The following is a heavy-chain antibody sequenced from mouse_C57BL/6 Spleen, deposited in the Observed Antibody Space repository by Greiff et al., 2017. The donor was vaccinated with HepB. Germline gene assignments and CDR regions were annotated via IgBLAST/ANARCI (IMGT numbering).Heavy chain of an antibody. J-gene: IGHJ2*01. D-gene: IGHD1-1*01. CDR3: AIPITTGVSDFDY. CDR1: GYTFTSYW. Sequence: VQLQQPGAELVKPGASVKVSCKASGYTFTSYWMHWVKQRPGQGLEWIGRIHPSDSDTNYNQKFKGKATLTVDKSSSTAYMQLSSLTSEDSAVYYGAIPITTGVSDFDYWGQGTTLTVSS. V-gene: IGHV1-74*01. CDR2: IHPSDSDT.